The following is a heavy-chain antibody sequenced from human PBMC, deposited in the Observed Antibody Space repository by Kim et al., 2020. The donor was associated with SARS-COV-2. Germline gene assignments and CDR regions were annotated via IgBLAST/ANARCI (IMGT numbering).Heavy chain of an antibody. CDR1: GFTFSSYA. Sequence: GGSLRLSCAASGFTFSSYAMSWVRQAPGKGLEWVSTISAGGDKTFYADSVKGRFTISRDNTKNTLNLQMNSLRAEDTAVYSCAKAPPYRRHFEYWGQGTLVPVSS. CDR3: AKAPPYRRHFEY. V-gene: IGHV3-23*01. CDR2: ISAGGDKT. J-gene: IGHJ4*02. D-gene: IGHD1-26*01.